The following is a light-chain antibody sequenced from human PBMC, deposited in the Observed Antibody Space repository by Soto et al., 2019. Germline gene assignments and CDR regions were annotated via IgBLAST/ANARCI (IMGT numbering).Light chain of an antibody. J-gene: IGKJ1*01. CDR3: QHYGTSPST. V-gene: IGKV3-20*01. CDR2: SAS. CDR1: QSISGTY. Sequence: DTVLTQSPGTLSLSSGERLAVPRSVSQSISGTYVAWYQQKPGQAPRLLIYSASTRATGIPDRFSGSGSGTDFSLTISRLEPEDFAVYYCQHYGTSPSTFGRGTKVDIK.